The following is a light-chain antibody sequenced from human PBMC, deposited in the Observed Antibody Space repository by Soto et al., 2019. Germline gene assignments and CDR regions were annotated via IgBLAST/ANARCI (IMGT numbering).Light chain of an antibody. CDR1: SSNIGDNY. J-gene: IGLJ2*01. CDR3: PTWDSRLRALL. Sequence: QSVLTQPPAVSAAPGQKVTISCSGSSSNIGDNYVSWYQQLPGTAHKLIISDNHKRPTGIPDRFSGSKSGTSATLGITGLKAGDEGDYYCPTWDSRLRALLFGGGTKLTVL. CDR2: DNH. V-gene: IGLV1-51*01.